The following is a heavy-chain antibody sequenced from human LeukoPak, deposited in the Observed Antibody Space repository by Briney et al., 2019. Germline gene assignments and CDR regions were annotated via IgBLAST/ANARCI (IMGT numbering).Heavy chain of an antibody. CDR3: ARVDETAMAGWYFDY. CDR1: GYTFSVYY. J-gene: IGHJ4*02. CDR2: INANSGGT. D-gene: IGHD5-18*01. Sequence: ASVKASCKASGYTFSVYYVHWVRQAPGQGLEWMAWINANSGGTNYAQKFQGRVTMTRDTSISTAYMELSRLRSDDTAVYYCARVDETAMAGWYFDYWGQGTLVTVSS. V-gene: IGHV1-2*02.